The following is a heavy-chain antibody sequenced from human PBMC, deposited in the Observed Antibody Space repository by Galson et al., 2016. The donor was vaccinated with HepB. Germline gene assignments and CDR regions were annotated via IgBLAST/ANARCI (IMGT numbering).Heavy chain of an antibody. CDR3: ARGRFVYWGGIAVADHANDY. Sequence: SVKVSCKASGYTFTSYDINWVRQATGQGLEWMGWMNPNSGNTGYAQKFQGRVTMTRNTSISTAYMELSSLRSEDTAVYYCARGRFVYWGGIAVADHANDYWGQETLVTVSS. CDR1: GYTFTSYD. CDR2: MNPNSGNT. D-gene: IGHD6-19*01. V-gene: IGHV1-8*01. J-gene: IGHJ4*02.